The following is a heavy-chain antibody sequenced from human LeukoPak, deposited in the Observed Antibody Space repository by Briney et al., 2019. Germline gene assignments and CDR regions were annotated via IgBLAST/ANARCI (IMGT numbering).Heavy chain of an antibody. D-gene: IGHD6-19*01. CDR3: AREEVAGSSDY. CDR2: IHYSGST. V-gene: IGHV4-59*01. J-gene: IGHJ4*02. CDR1: GGSISNYY. Sequence: PSETLSLTCIVSGGSISNYYWSWIRQPPGKGLEWIGYIHYSGSTNYNPSLKSRVTISVDTSKNQFSLKLSSVTAADTAVYYCAREEVAGSSDYWGQGTLVTVSS.